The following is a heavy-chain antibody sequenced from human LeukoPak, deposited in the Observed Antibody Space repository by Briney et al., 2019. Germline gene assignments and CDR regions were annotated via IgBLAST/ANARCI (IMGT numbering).Heavy chain of an antibody. Sequence: GRSLRLSCAASGFTFSSYGMHWVRQAPGRGLEWVASIRYDGSKKYYAGSMTGRFTISRDNSKNTLYLEINSLRAEDTAVYYCAREAWDLTGRAPVIWGQGTLVTVSS. CDR1: GFTFSSYG. J-gene: IGHJ4*02. CDR3: AREAWDLTGRAPVI. D-gene: IGHD1-14*01. CDR2: IRYDGSKK. V-gene: IGHV3-33*01.